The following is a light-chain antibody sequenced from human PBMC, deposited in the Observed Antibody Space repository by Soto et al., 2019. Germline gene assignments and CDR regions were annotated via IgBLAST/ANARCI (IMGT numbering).Light chain of an antibody. Sequence: DIQMTQSPSTLSASVGDRVTITCRASQSISSWLAWYQQKPGKAPKLLIYDASSLESGVPSRFSGSGSGTEFPLTISSLQPDDFATYYCQQSYTALTWTFGQGTKVEI. V-gene: IGKV1-5*01. CDR2: DAS. CDR1: QSISSW. J-gene: IGKJ1*01. CDR3: QQSYTALTWT.